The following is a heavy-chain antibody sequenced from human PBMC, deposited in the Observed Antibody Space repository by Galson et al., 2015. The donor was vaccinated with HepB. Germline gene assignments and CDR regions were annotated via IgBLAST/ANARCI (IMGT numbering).Heavy chain of an antibody. V-gene: IGHV3-23*01. D-gene: IGHD3-3*01. J-gene: IGHJ5*01. CDR1: GFTFSRYA. CDR2: ITGPGGGT. Sequence: LRLSCAASGFTFSRYAMNWVRQAPGRGLEWISSITGPGGGTYSAVSVKGRFTISRDNSRNTLFLHIDSLRAEDTAVYYCATARDDFWSGYWFDSWGQGTLVTVSS. CDR3: ATARDDFWSGYWFDS.